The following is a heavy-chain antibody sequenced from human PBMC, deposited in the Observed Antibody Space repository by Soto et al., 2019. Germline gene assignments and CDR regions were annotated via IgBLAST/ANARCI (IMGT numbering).Heavy chain of an antibody. CDR3: ARVPTMVRGVISGDDYFDY. CDR2: INHSGST. V-gene: IGHV4-34*01. D-gene: IGHD3-10*01. Sequence: NPSETLSLTCAVYGGSFSGYYWSWIRQPPGKGLEWIGEINHSGSTNYNPSLKSRVAISVDTSKNQFSLKLSSVTAADTAVYYCARVPTMVRGVISGDDYFDYWGQGTLVTVSS. J-gene: IGHJ4*02. CDR1: GGSFSGYY.